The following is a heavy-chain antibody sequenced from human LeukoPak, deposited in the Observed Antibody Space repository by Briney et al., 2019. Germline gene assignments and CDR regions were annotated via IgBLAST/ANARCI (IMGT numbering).Heavy chain of an antibody. CDR2: ISSSGSTI. V-gene: IGHV3-11*01. CDR3: ARDRLDYYDSSGYYLYYFDY. CDR1: GFTFSDYY. J-gene: IGHJ4*02. D-gene: IGHD3-22*01. Sequence: GGSLRLSCAASGFTFSDYYMSWIRQAPGKGLEWVSYISSSGSTIYYADSVKGRFTISRDNAKNSLYLQMNSLRAEDTAVYYCARDRLDYYDSSGYYLYYFDYWGQGTLVTVSS.